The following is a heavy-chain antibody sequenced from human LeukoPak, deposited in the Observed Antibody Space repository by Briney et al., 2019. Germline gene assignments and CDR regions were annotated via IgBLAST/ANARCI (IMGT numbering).Heavy chain of an antibody. CDR2: IIPIFGTA. CDR3: ARDPWGSEDPLDY. D-gene: IGHD7-27*01. CDR1: GGTFSSYA. J-gene: IGHJ4*02. Sequence: ASVKVSCKASGGTFSSYAISWERQAPGPGLEWMGRIIPIFGTASYAQKFPVRGTITTDASTSTAYMELSRLRSEDTAVYYCARDPWGSEDPLDYWGQGTLVTVSS. V-gene: IGHV1-69*05.